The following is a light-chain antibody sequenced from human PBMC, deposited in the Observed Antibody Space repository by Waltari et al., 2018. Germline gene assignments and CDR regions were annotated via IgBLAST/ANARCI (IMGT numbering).Light chain of an antibody. CDR1: SSCVGSYRF. CDR3: CSYAGSSPHVV. V-gene: IGLV2-23*01. J-gene: IGLJ2*01. CDR2: GGS. Sequence: QSALTQPASVSGSPGQSITISCTAHSSCVGSYRFVSWYHQHPGKAPKLMIYGGSQRPSGISNRFSGSKSGNTASLTISGLRAEDEADYYCCSYAGSSPHVVFGGGTKLTVL.